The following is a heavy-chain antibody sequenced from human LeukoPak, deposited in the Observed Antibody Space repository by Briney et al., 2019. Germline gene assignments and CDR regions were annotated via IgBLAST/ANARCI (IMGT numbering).Heavy chain of an antibody. CDR2: IYYSGST. D-gene: IGHD2-15*01. J-gene: IGHJ2*01. CDR1: GGSINNYY. Sequence: SETLSLTCTVSGGSINNYYWSWIRQPPGKGLEWIGYIYYSGSTNYNPSLESRATVTVDTSKNQFSLKVRSVTAADTAVYYCARVTVVVSVATPYWYFDLWGRGTLVTVSS. CDR3: ARVTVVVSVATPYWYFDL. V-gene: IGHV4-59*01.